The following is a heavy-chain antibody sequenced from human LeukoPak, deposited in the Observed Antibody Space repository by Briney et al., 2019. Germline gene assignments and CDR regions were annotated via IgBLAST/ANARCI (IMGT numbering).Heavy chain of an antibody. CDR1: GGSISSYY. J-gene: IGHJ3*02. D-gene: IGHD1-26*01. CDR3: ARGGTIVGATSRAFDI. V-gene: IGHV4-4*07. CDR2: IYTGGST. Sequence: SETLSLTCTVSGGSISSYYWSWIRQPAGKGLEWIGRIYTGGSTNYNPSLKSRVTMSVDTSKNQFSLKLSSVTAADTAVYYCARGGTIVGATSRAFDIWGQGTMVTVSS.